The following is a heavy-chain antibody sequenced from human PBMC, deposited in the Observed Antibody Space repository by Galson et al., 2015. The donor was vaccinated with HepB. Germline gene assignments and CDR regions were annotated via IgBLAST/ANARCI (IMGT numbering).Heavy chain of an antibody. V-gene: IGHV3-11*06. CDR2: ISSSTIYT. D-gene: IGHD4-17*01. CDR1: GFTFSDYY. J-gene: IGHJ4*02. CDR3: ARVADSDYGDHSHLDS. Sequence: SLRLSCAASGFTFSDYYMSWIRQAPGKGLEWLSYISSSTIYTNYADSVKGRFTISRDNVKNSMYLQMNRLRAEDTAVYYCARVADSDYGDHSHLDSGGQGTLVSVSS.